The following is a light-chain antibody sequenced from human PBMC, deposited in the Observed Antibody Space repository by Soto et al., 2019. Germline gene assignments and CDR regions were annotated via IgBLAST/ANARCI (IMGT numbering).Light chain of an antibody. CDR3: QQYGSSPIT. Sequence: IVLTQSPGTLSLSPGERATLSCRASQSVSGNYLVWYQHKAGQAPRLLIYGASSRATGIPARFSGGGSGTDFALTISRLEPEDFAVYYCQQYGSSPITFGQGTRLEIK. J-gene: IGKJ5*01. CDR2: GAS. CDR1: QSVSGNY. V-gene: IGKV3-20*01.